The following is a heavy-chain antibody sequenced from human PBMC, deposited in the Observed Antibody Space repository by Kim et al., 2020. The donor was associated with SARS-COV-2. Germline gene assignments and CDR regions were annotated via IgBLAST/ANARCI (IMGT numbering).Heavy chain of an antibody. D-gene: IGHD1-20*01. CDR1: GFTFSNFP. CDR2: ISTTGGSS. CDR3: ARGPQGLLTFFDY. V-gene: IGHV3-23*01. J-gene: IGHJ4*02. Sequence: GGSLRLSCAASGFTFSNFPMTWVRQAPGKGLDWVSGISTTGGSSYYADSVKGRFIISRDNPKNSLYLHMGSLRAEDTAVYYCARGPQGLLTFFDYWGQG.